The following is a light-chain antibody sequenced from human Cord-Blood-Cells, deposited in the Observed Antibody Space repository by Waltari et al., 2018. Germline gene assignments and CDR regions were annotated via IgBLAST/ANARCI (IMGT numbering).Light chain of an antibody. Sequence: DIQMTQSPSSLSASVGDRVTLTCQASQDISNSLNRYQQKSGKARKLLIYDASNLETGVPSRFSGSGSGTDFTYTISSLQPEDIATYYCQQYDNLPWTFGQGTKVEIK. CDR3: QQYDNLPWT. CDR1: QDISNS. CDR2: DAS. V-gene: IGKV1-33*01. J-gene: IGKJ1*01.